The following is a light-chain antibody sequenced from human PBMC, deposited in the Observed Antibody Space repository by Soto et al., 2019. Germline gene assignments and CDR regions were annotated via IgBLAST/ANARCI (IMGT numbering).Light chain of an antibody. CDR3: GTWDSSLSIFV. Sequence: QSVLTQPPSVSAAPGQKVTMSCSGGSSNIGNHYVSWHQQLPGTAPKLLIYENDKRPSGIPDRSSGSKSGTSATLGITGLQTGDEADYYCGTWDSSLSIFVFGTGTKVTVL. J-gene: IGLJ1*01. V-gene: IGLV1-51*02. CDR1: SSNIGNHY. CDR2: END.